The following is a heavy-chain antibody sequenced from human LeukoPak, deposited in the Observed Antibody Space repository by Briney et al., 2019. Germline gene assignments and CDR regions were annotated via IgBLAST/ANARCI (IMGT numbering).Heavy chain of an antibody. Sequence: SETLSLTCTVSGGSFSSYYWTWIRQPPRKGLQWIGDIDHSGSTNYNPSLQSRVSISSDTSKNQFSLELSSVTAADTAVYYCARLKATVSIHAYFDSWGQGTLVTVSS. V-gene: IGHV4-59*01. J-gene: IGHJ4*02. CDR2: IDHSGST. CDR1: GGSFSSYY. D-gene: IGHD4-17*01. CDR3: ARLKATVSIHAYFDS.